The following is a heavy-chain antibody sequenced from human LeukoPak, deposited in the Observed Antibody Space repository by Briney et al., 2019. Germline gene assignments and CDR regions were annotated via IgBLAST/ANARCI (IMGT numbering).Heavy chain of an antibody. Sequence: SETLSLTCAVSGYSISSGYYWGWIRQPPGKGLEWIGSIYHSGSTYYNPSLKSRVTISVDTSKNQFSLKLSSVTAADTAVYYCARRELWFGGTDDAFDIWGQGTMVTVSS. V-gene: IGHV4-38-2*01. D-gene: IGHD3-10*01. CDR2: IYHSGST. CDR1: GYSISSGYY. CDR3: ARRELWFGGTDDAFDI. J-gene: IGHJ3*02.